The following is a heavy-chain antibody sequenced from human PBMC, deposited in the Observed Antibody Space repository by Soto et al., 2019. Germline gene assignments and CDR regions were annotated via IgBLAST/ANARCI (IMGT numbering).Heavy chain of an antibody. V-gene: IGHV3-21*01. CDR1: GFTFTRYS. Sequence: GGSLRLSCAASGFTFTRYSMNWVRQAPGKGLEWVSSISSTTNYIYYADSMKGRFTVSRDNAKNSVYLEMNSLSAEDTAVYYCARESEDLTSNFDYWGQGTLVTVSS. CDR2: ISSTTNYI. CDR3: ARESEDLTSNFDY. J-gene: IGHJ4*02.